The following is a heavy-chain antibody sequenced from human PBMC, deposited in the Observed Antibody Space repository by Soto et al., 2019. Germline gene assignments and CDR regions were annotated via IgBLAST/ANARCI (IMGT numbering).Heavy chain of an antibody. CDR2: INHRGST. Sequence: QVQLEQWGAGLLKPSETLSLTCAVYGGSFSGYYWSWIRQPPGKGLEWIGEINHRGSTNYNPSLKSRVTISVDTSKNQFSLKLSSVTAADTAVYYCARAGGAAAGNYYYYMDVWGKGTTVTVSS. CDR1: GGSFSGYY. D-gene: IGHD6-13*01. V-gene: IGHV4-34*01. CDR3: ARAGGAAAGNYYYYMDV. J-gene: IGHJ6*03.